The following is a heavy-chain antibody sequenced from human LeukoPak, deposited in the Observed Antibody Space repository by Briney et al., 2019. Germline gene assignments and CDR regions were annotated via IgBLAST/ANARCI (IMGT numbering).Heavy chain of an antibody. CDR3: ARAGAMVRGVIGDAFDI. V-gene: IGHV4-34*01. D-gene: IGHD3-10*01. J-gene: IGHJ3*02. Sequence: SETLSLTCAVYGGSFSGYYWSWIRQPPGKGLEWIGEINHSGSTNYNPSLKSRVTISVDTSKNQFSLKLSSVTAADTAVYYCARAGAMVRGVIGDAFDIWGQGTMVTVSS. CDR2: INHSGST. CDR1: GGSFSGYY.